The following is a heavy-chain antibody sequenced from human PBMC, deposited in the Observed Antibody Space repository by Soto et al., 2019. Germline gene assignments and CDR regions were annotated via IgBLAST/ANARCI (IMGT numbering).Heavy chain of an antibody. Sequence: GGSLRLSCAASGFTISPYNMIWVRQAPGKGLQWVSYISSSSNTLYYGDSVRGRFTISRDNAKNSLYLQMNSLRSDDTAVYYCARDRGGDFWSGYFGPTYYYYGMDVWGQGTTVTV. D-gene: IGHD3-3*01. CDR3: ARDRGGDFWSGYFGPTYYYYGMDV. CDR2: ISSSSNTL. V-gene: IGHV3-48*01. CDR1: GFTISPYN. J-gene: IGHJ6*02.